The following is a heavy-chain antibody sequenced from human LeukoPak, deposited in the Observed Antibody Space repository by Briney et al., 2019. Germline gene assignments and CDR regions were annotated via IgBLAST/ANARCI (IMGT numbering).Heavy chain of an antibody. D-gene: IGHD3-16*01. CDR3: ARDQATVGGGLDS. J-gene: IGHJ4*02. CDR1: GFTASATH. CDR2: IYTGGTT. V-gene: IGHV3-53*01. Sequence: PGGPWRLSCEATGFTASATHMRGFRKAPGKGLDWVSAIYTGGTTYYADSVMGRFTVSRDNSKNTLYLQLNSLRAEDTAVYYCARDQATVGGGLDSWGQGTLVTVSS.